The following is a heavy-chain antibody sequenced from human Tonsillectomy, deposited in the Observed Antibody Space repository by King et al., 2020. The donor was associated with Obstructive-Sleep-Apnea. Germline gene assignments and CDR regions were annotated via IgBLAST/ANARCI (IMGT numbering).Heavy chain of an antibody. V-gene: IGHV4-59*08. CDR2: IYFTGNT. Sequence: VPLQESGPGLVKPSETLSLTCTVSGDSISGYYWSWIRQSPGKGLEWIGNIYFTGNTHNNPSLESRVTISVDMSKKQFSLNLRSVTAADTAIYYCARGTRLDYWGQGILVTVSS. J-gene: IGHJ4*02. CDR1: GDSISGYY. CDR3: ARGTRLDY.